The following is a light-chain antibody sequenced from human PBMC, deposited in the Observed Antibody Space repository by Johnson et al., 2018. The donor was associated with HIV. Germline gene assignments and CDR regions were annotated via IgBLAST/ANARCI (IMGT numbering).Light chain of an antibody. CDR2: ENN. CDR1: SSNIGNNY. J-gene: IGLJ1*01. CDR3: GTWDSSLSAYV. Sequence: QSVLTQPPSVSAAPGQKVTISCSGSSSNIGNNYVSWYQQLPGTAPKLLIYENNKRPSGIPDRFSGSKSGTSATLGTTGLQTGDEADYYCGTWDSSLSAYVFGTGTQVTVL. V-gene: IGLV1-51*02.